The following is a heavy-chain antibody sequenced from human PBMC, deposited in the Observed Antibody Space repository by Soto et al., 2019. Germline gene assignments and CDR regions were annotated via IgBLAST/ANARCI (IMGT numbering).Heavy chain of an antibody. CDR1: GFTFSNAW. Sequence: GGSLRLSCAASGFTFSNAWMNWVRQAPGKGLEWVGRIKSKTDGGTTDYAAPVKGRFTISRDDSKNTLYLQMNSLKTEDTAVYYCTTANPEEVAGTLRSEYYYGMDVWGQGTTVTVSS. D-gene: IGHD6-19*01. CDR2: IKSKTDGGTT. V-gene: IGHV3-15*07. J-gene: IGHJ6*02. CDR3: TTANPEEVAGTLRSEYYYGMDV.